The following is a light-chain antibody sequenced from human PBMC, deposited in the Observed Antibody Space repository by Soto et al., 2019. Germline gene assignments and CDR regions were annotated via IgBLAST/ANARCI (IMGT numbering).Light chain of an antibody. CDR2: EAS. V-gene: IGKV1-5*03. Sequence: DIQLAQSPSTLSASVGDNITITCRATQSINWLAWYQQKPGKAPKLLIFEASRLESGVPSRFSGSGSGTEFTLTISSLQPDDFGTYYCQHYDTYSPMWTFGQGTKVDVK. CDR3: QHYDTYSPMWT. CDR1: QSINW. J-gene: IGKJ1*01.